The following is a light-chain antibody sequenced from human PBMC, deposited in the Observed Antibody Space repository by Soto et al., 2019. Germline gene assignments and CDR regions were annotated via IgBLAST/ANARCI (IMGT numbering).Light chain of an antibody. V-gene: IGKV3-15*01. CDR1: QTISGT. Sequence: EIVLTQSPATLSLSPGARATLSCRASQTISGTLAWYQQKPGQAPRLLIHGASTRAPGFPARFSGSGSGTDFTLTISSLQSEDFAVYYCQQYDNWPWTFGQGTKVDIK. CDR2: GAS. J-gene: IGKJ1*01. CDR3: QQYDNWPWT.